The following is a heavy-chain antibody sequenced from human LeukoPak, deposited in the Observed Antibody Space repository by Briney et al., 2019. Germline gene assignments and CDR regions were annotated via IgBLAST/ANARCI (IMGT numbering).Heavy chain of an antibody. D-gene: IGHD3-3*01. V-gene: IGHV1-3*01. J-gene: IGHJ4*02. CDR2: INAGNGDT. Sequence: ASVKVSCKASGYTFTNYAMHWVRQAPGQRLEWMGWINAGNGDTKYSQKFQGRVTITRDTSASTAYMELSSLRSEDTAVYYCARQSPRFLDPVTAGYWGQGTLVTVSS. CDR3: ARQSPRFLDPVTAGY. CDR1: GYTFTNYA.